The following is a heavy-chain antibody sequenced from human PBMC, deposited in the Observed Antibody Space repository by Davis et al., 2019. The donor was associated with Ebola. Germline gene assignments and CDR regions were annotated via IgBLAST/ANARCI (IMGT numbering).Heavy chain of an antibody. CDR2: ISSSGSTI. V-gene: IGHV3-11*01. Sequence: GESLKISCAASGFTFSDYYMSWIRQAPGKGLEWVSYISSSGSTIYYADSVKGRFTISRDNAKNSLYLQMNSLRAEDTAVYYCARRTYGKRGRGAFDIWGQGTMVTVSS. J-gene: IGHJ3*02. CDR3: ARRTYGKRGRGAFDI. CDR1: GFTFSDYY. D-gene: IGHD1/OR15-1a*01.